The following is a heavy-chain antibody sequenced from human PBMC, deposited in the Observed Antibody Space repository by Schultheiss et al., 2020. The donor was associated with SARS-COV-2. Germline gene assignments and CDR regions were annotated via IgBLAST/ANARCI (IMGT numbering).Heavy chain of an antibody. CDR3: ARGQGGSSSPWYYYYGMDV. Sequence: GGSLRLSCAASGFTFSSYSMNWVRQAPGKGLEWVSSISSSSSYIYYADSVKGRFTISRDNAKNSLYLQMNSLRAEDTAVYYCARGQGGSSSPWYYYYGMDVWGQGTTVTVSS. J-gene: IGHJ6*02. V-gene: IGHV3-21*01. D-gene: IGHD6-6*01. CDR2: ISSSSSYI. CDR1: GFTFSSYS.